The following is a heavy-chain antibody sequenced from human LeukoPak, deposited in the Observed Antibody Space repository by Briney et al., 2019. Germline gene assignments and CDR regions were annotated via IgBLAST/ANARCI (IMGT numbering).Heavy chain of an antibody. Sequence: ASVKVSCKASGYAFIANYLHWVRQAPGQGLEWMGWISAYNGNTNYAQKLQGRVTMTTDTSTSTAYMELRSLRSDDTAVYYCARATYYYDSMPDYWGQGTLVTVSS. D-gene: IGHD3-22*01. V-gene: IGHV1-18*01. CDR3: ARATYYYDSMPDY. CDR1: GYAFIANY. CDR2: ISAYNGNT. J-gene: IGHJ4*02.